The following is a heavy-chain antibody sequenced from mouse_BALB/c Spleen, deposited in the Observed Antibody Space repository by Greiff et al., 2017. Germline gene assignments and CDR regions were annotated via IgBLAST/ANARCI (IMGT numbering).Heavy chain of an antibody. J-gene: IGHJ4*01. Sequence: VQLQQSGAELMKPGASVKISCKATGYTFSSYWIEWVKQRPGHGLEWIGEILPGSGSTNYNEKFKGKATFTADTSSNTAYMQLSSLTSEDSAVYYCAGGGRGYYAMDYWGQGTSVTVSS. CDR3: AGGGRGYYAMDY. V-gene: IGHV1-9*01. CDR1: GYTFSSYW. CDR2: ILPGSGST.